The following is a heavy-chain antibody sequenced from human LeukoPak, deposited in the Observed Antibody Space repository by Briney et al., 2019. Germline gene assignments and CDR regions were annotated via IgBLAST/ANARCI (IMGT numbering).Heavy chain of an antibody. Sequence: GGSLRLSCGASGFTFSSHGMHWVRQPPGKGLEWEAVRWYDGSNKYYADSVKGRFTISRDNSKNMVYLQMNSLRAEDTAVYYCAKAPPRGWLPTYFDYWGQGTLVTVSS. CDR2: RWYDGSNK. V-gene: IGHV3-33*06. D-gene: IGHD6-19*01. CDR1: GFTFSSHG. J-gene: IGHJ4*02. CDR3: AKAPPRGWLPTYFDY.